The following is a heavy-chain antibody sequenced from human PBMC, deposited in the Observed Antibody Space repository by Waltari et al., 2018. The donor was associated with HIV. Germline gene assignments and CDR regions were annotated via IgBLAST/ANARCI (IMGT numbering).Heavy chain of an antibody. Sequence: VQSEGELKPLGASGKVSCKPHGYTFPRFAIGWRRLAPGQGFEWGGWISAYNGNTNYAQKFRGRVTLTTDTSTSTAYMELRGLRHEDTAIYYCARDKGASDTYKAEYFQHWGRGTLVSVSA. CDR1: GYTFPRFA. CDR3: ARDKGASDTYKAEYFQH. V-gene: IGHV1-18*01. CDR2: ISAYNGNT. J-gene: IGHJ1*01. D-gene: IGHD1-20*01.